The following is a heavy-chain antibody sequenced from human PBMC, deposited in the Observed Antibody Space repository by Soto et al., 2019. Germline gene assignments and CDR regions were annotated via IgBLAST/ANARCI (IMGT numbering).Heavy chain of an antibody. CDR2: ISYDGSNK. Sequence: QVQLVESGGGVVQPGRSLRLSCAAAGLTFSHYGIHWVRQAPGKGLEWLAVISYDGSNKHDADSVKGRFTVSRDNSKNTLYLKMNSLRAEDTAVYFCARYSGKYQGPIDYWGQGTLVTVSS. D-gene: IGHD1-26*01. CDR1: GLTFSHYG. J-gene: IGHJ4*02. CDR3: ARYSGKYQGPIDY. V-gene: IGHV3-30*03.